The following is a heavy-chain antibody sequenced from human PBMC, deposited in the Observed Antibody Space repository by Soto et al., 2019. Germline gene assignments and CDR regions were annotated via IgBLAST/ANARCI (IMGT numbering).Heavy chain of an antibody. CDR3: ARGITMVRGVIHNWFDP. Sequence: ASVKVSCKASGYTFTGYYMHWVRQAPGQGLEWMGWINPNSGGTNYAQKFQGWVTMTRGTSISTAYMELSRLRSDDTAVYYCARGITMVRGVIHNWFDPWGQGTLVTVSS. CDR1: GYTFTGYY. D-gene: IGHD3-10*01. V-gene: IGHV1-2*04. CDR2: INPNSGGT. J-gene: IGHJ5*02.